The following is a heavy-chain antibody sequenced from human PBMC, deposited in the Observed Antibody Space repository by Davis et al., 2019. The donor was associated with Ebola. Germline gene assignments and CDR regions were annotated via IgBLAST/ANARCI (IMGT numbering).Heavy chain of an antibody. CDR1: GGTFSSYA. Sequence: SVKVSCKASGGTFSSYAISWVRQAPGQGLEWMGGIIPIFGTANYAQKFQGRVTITADESTSTAYMELSSLRSEDTAVYYCAREGSIAAPYGMDIWGQGTTVTVSS. CDR2: IIPIFGTA. CDR3: AREGSIAAPYGMDI. D-gene: IGHD6-6*01. J-gene: IGHJ6*02. V-gene: IGHV1-69*13.